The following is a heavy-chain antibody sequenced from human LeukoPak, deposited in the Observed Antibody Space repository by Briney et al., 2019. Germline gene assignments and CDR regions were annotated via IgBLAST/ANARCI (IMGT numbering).Heavy chain of an antibody. J-gene: IGHJ4*02. CDR1: GFTFSGSA. D-gene: IGHD5-18*01. Sequence: GESLKLSCAASGFTFSGSAMHWVRQASGKGLEWVGRTRSKANSYATAYAASVKGRFTISRDDSKNTAYLQMNSLKTEDTAVYYCTRPAVDTAMVNAYRFDYWGQGTLVTVSS. CDR3: TRPAVDTAMVNAYRFDY. CDR2: TRSKANSYAT. V-gene: IGHV3-73*01.